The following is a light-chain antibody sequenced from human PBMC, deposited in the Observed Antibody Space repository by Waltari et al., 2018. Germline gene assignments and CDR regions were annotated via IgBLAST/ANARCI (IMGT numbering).Light chain of an antibody. Sequence: DIQMTQSPSSLSASVGDRVTITCRASQSISTYLNLYKQIPGKAPKLLIYATSNLQSGVPSRFSGSGSGTHFTLTISSLQPEDFSIYYCQQSYTSPGTFGQGTRVEIK. CDR2: ATS. CDR1: QSISTY. J-gene: IGKJ1*01. V-gene: IGKV1-39*01. CDR3: QQSYTSPGT.